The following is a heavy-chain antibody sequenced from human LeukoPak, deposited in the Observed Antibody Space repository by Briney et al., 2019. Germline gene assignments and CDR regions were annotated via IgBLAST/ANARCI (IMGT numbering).Heavy chain of an antibody. Sequence: GGSLRLSCAASGVTFSNHAMTWVRQAPGKGLEWVSGITGSGANTHYAESVKGRFTISRDNSRNTLYLQMNSLRAEDAALYYCATRPASETYYGVFDYWGQGALVTVSS. CDR1: GVTFSNHA. CDR2: ITGSGANT. D-gene: IGHD1-26*01. J-gene: IGHJ4*02. CDR3: ATRPASETYYGVFDY. V-gene: IGHV3-23*01.